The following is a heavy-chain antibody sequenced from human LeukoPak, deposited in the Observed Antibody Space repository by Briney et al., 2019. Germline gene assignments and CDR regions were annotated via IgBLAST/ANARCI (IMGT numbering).Heavy chain of an antibody. CDR3: ARARYNWNHVDY. CDR2: IYTSGDT. J-gene: IGHJ4*02. D-gene: IGHD1-14*01. Sequence: SETLSLTRTVSGGSISTDYYYWSWIRQPAGKGLEWIGRIYTSGDTNYNPCLKSRVTMSVDTSKNQFSLELGSVSAADTAVYYCARARYNWNHVDYWGQGTLVTVT. CDR1: GGSISTDYYY. V-gene: IGHV4-61*02.